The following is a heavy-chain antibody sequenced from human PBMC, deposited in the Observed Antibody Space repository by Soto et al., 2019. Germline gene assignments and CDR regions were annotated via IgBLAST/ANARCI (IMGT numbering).Heavy chain of an antibody. J-gene: IGHJ4*02. CDR1: VGTFSSYT. Sequence: SVKVSCKASVGTFSSYTISWVRQASGQGLEWMGRIIPILGIANYAQKFQGRVTITADKSTSTAYMELSSLRSEDTAVYYCELFLGCCSNTSCYDYYWSQGTLVTGSS. CDR2: IIPILGIA. V-gene: IGHV1-69*02. D-gene: IGHD2-2*01. CDR3: ELFLGCCSNTSCYDYY.